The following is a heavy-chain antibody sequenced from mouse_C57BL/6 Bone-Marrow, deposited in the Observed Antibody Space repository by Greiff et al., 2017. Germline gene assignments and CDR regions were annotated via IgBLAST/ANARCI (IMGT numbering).Heavy chain of an antibody. V-gene: IGHV1-55*01. D-gene: IGHD4-1*01. CDR2: IYPTSGRT. CDR1: GYTFTSYW. J-gene: IGHJ2*01. CDR3: ARSGPLGRSFDY. Sequence: QVQLQQPGAELVKPGASVKMSCKASGYTFTSYWITWVKQRPGQGLVWSGDIYPTSGRTNYNEKFKSKAILTVDTSSNTAYMQLSSLTSEDSAVFDCARSGPLGRSFDYWGQGTTLTVSS.